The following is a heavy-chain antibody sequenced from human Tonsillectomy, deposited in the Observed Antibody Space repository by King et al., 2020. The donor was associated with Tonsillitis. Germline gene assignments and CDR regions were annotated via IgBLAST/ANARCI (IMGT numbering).Heavy chain of an antibody. D-gene: IGHD3-3*01. V-gene: IGHV3-23*04. CDR3: AKAAQGRYHYDFWSGYSGRDY. CDR1: RYTFSTYA. Sequence: VQLVESGGGLVQPGGSLRLSCAASRYTFSTYAMNWVRQAPGKGLEWVSAISDSGGNTYYADSVKGRFTISRDNSKNTLYLQMNSLRAEDTAVYYCAKAAQGRYHYDFWSGYSGRDYWGQGTLVTVSS. CDR2: ISDSGGNT. J-gene: IGHJ4*02.